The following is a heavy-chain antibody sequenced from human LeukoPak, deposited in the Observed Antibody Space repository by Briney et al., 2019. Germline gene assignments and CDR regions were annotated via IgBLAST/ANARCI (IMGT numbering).Heavy chain of an antibody. Sequence: GGSLRLSCAASGFTFSSYSMNWVRQAPGKGLEWVSSISSSSSYIYYADSVKGRFTISRGNAKNSLYLQMNSLRAEDTAVYYCASLAAAPFDYWGQGTLVTVSS. D-gene: IGHD6-13*01. CDR2: ISSSSSYI. V-gene: IGHV3-21*01. CDR1: GFTFSSYS. J-gene: IGHJ4*02. CDR3: ASLAAAPFDY.